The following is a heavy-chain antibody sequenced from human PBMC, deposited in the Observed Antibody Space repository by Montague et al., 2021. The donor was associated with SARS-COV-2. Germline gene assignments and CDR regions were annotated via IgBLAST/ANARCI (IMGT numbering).Heavy chain of an antibody. CDR3: AREGYRSGSFYIDY. J-gene: IGHJ4*01. CDR1: RLPFNGYA. D-gene: IGHD1-26*01. CDR2: ISHDESNH. Sequence: SLRLSCAASRLPFNGYAMHWVRQAPGKGLEWLTFISHDESNHRYADSVKGRFTISRDNSKNTLYLQMDSLRPEDTAVYYCAREGYRSGSFYIDYWGQGTLSPSP. V-gene: IGHV3-30*04.